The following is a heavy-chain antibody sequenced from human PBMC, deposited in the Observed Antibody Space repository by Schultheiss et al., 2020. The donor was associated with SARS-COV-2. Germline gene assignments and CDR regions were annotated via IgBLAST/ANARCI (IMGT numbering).Heavy chain of an antibody. CDR1: GGSISSGGYY. J-gene: IGHJ5*02. CDR2: IYYSGST. D-gene: IGHD3-3*01. CDR3: ARESGSIAIFGVGWFDP. Sequence: SQTLSLTCTVSGGSISSGGYYWSWIRQPPGKGLEWIGYIYYSGSTNYNPSLKSRVTMSVDTSKNQFSLKLSSVTAADTAVYYCARESGSIAIFGVGWFDPWGQGTLVTVSS. V-gene: IGHV4-61*08.